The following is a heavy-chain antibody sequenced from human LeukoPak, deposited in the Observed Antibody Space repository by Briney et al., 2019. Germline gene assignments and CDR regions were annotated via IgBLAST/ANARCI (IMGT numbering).Heavy chain of an antibody. Sequence: GGSLRLSCAASGFTFSSYGMHWVRQAPGKGLGWVAFIRYDGSNKYYADSVKGRFTISRDNSKNTLYLQMNSLRAEDTVVYYCAKEVVVVPAAIAFDYWGQGTLVTVSS. CDR2: IRYDGSNK. J-gene: IGHJ4*02. CDR3: AKEVVVVPAAIAFDY. D-gene: IGHD2-2*01. CDR1: GFTFSSYG. V-gene: IGHV3-30*02.